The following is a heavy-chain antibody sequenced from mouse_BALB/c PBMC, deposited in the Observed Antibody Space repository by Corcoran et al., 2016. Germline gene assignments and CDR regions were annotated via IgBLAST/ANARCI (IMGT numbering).Heavy chain of an antibody. CDR1: GYTFTNYG. CDR2: INTYTGEP. V-gene: IGHV9-3-1*01. J-gene: IGHJ4*01. D-gene: IGHD1-1*01. Sequence: QIQLVQSGPELKKPGETVKISCKASGYTFTNYGMNWVKQAPGKGLKWMGWINTYTGEPTYADDFKGRFASSLETSANTAYLQINNLKNEDTATYFCARNYGSSYGYAMDYWGQGTSVTVSS. CDR3: ARNYGSSYGYAMDY.